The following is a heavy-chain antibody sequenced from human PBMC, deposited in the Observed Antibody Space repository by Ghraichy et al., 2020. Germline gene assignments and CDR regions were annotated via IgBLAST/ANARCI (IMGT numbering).Heavy chain of an antibody. Sequence: SETLSLTCTVSGGSISSSSYYWGWIRQPPGKGLEWIGSIYYSGSTYYNPSLKSRVTISIDTSKNQFSLKLSSVTAADTAVYYCARQEYTSWGEYYFDYWGQGTLVTVSS. CDR2: IYYSGST. J-gene: IGHJ4*02. D-gene: IGHD6-6*01. V-gene: IGHV4-39*01. CDR3: ARQEYTSWGEYYFDY. CDR1: GGSISSSSYY.